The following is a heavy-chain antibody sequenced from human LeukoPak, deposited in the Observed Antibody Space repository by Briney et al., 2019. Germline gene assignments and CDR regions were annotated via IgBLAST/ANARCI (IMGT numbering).Heavy chain of an antibody. CDR1: GGSFSGYY. Sequence: SETLSLTCAVYGGSFSGYYWSWIRQPPGKGLEWIGEINHSGSTNYNPSLKSRVTISVDTSKNQFSLKLSSVTAADTAVYYCARGGPFYGWYAFDIWGQGTMVTVSS. J-gene: IGHJ3*02. CDR3: ARGGPFYGWYAFDI. V-gene: IGHV4-34*01. D-gene: IGHD2-8*02. CDR2: INHSGST.